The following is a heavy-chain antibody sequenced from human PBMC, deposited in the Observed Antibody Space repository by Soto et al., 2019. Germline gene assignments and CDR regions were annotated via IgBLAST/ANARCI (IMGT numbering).Heavy chain of an antibody. J-gene: IGHJ5*02. D-gene: IGHD3-3*01. CDR2: ISAYNGNT. V-gene: IGHV1-18*01. CDR3: ARVADFWSGYRWFDP. Sequence: QVQLVQSGAEVRQPGASVKVSCKASGYTFRSYGISWVRQAPGQGLEWMGWISAYNGNTKNAQNLQGRVTLTTDTSTRTADMELRSLRYDDTAVYFCARVADFWSGYRWFDPWGQGTLVTVSS. CDR1: GYTFRSYG.